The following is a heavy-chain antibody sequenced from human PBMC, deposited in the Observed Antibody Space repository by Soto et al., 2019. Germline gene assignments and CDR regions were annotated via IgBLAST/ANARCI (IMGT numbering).Heavy chain of an antibody. CDR2: IYHSGST. V-gene: IGHV4-4*02. CDR1: SGSITSANW. D-gene: IGHD2-15*01. Sequence: QVPLQESGPRLVRPSGTLSLTCTVSSGSITSANWWSWVRQPPGRGLEWIGEIYHSGSTNYNLSLKGRAPLSGDKAKNQLSLRLSSVTAADAAIYYFGRRGGGVVLAATSPFDYWGQGTLVTVSS. J-gene: IGHJ4*02. CDR3: GRRGGGVVLAATSPFDY.